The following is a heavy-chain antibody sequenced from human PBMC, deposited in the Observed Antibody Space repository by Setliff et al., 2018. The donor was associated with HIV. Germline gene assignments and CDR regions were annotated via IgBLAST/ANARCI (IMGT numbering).Heavy chain of an antibody. CDR3: ARVGDGYNSFDY. J-gene: IGHJ4*02. V-gene: IGHV1-46*01. Sequence: ASVKVSCKASGYTFTSYYMHWVRQAPGQGLEWMGIINPSGGSTSCAQKFQGRVTMTRDTSTSTVYMELNSLRSEDTAVYYCARVGDGYNSFDYWGQGTLVTVSS. CDR1: GYTFTSYY. D-gene: IGHD5-12*01. CDR2: INPSGGST.